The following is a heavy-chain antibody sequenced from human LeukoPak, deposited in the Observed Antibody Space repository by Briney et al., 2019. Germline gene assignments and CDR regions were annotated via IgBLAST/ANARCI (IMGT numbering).Heavy chain of an antibody. J-gene: IGHJ4*02. Sequence: ASVKVSCKASGYTFTSYDINWVRQATGQGLEWVGWMNPNSGNTGYAQKFQGRVTMTRNTSISTAYMELSSLRSDDTAVFYCARAPYSGRYDVEVHWGQGTLVTVSS. CDR1: GYTFTSYD. CDR3: ARAPYSGRYDVEVH. D-gene: IGHD1-26*01. V-gene: IGHV1-8*01. CDR2: MNPNSGNT.